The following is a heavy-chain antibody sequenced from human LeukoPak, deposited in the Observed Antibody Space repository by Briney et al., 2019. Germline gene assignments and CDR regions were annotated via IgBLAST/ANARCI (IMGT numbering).Heavy chain of an antibody. CDR2: IYYSGST. CDR3: ARYDSSGYYSNNDAFDI. J-gene: IGHJ3*02. V-gene: IGHV4-59*01. D-gene: IGHD3-22*01. Sequence: SETLSLTCTVSGGSISSYYWSWIRQPPGKGLEWIGYIYYSGSTNYNPPLKSRVTISVDTSKNQFSLKLSSVTAADTAVYYCARYDSSGYYSNNDAFDIWGQGTMVTVSS. CDR1: GGSISSYY.